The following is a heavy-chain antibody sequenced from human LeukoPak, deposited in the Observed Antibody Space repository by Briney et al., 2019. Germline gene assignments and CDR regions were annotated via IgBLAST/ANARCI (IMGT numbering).Heavy chain of an antibody. V-gene: IGHV4-59*08. CDR3: ARRDHWWHEGWAFDI. D-gene: IGHD2-15*01. Sequence: SETLSLTCTVSGGSISSYYWSWIRQPPGKGLEWIGYIYYSGSTNYNPSLKSRVTISVDTSKNQFSLKLSSVTAADTAVYYCARRDHWWHEGWAFDIWGQGTMVTVSS. CDR2: IYYSGST. J-gene: IGHJ3*02. CDR1: GGSISSYY.